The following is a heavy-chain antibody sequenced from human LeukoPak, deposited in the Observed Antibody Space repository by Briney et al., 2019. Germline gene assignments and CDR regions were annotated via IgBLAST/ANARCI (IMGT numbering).Heavy chain of an antibody. D-gene: IGHD6-13*01. V-gene: IGHV1-69*04. J-gene: IGHJ5*02. CDR3: ARDTAAAGLVYNWFDP. CDR2: IIPIVGIA. CDR1: GGTFSTYA. Sequence: SVKVSCRASGGTFSTYAISWVRQGPGQGLEWMGRIIPIVGIATYAQKFQGRVTITTDESTSTAYMELSSLRSEDTAVYYCARDTAAAGLVYNWFDPWGQGTLVTVSS.